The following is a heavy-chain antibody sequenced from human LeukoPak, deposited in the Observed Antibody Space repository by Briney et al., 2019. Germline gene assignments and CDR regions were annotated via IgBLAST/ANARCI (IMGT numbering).Heavy chain of an antibody. CDR1: GGSFSGYF. J-gene: IGHJ4*02. CDR2: ISHRGTT. Sequence: SSETLSLTCAVYGGSFSGYFWSWLRQSPGKGLEGFGEISHRGTTNYNPSLKSRVSISVDTSKNQYSLNLTSVTAADTAVYYCARRGTSLRPMDSWGQGTLVTVSS. V-gene: IGHV4-34*01. CDR3: ARRGTSLRPMDS.